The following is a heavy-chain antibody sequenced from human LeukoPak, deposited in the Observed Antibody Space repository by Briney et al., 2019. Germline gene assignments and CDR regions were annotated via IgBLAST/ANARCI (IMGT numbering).Heavy chain of an antibody. CDR2: IRSDGSDK. J-gene: IGHJ4*02. V-gene: IGHV3-30*02. D-gene: IGHD3-9*01. Sequence: GGSLRLSCAASGFTFRVHGMHWVRQAPGEGLEWVAFIRSDGSDKYYADSVKGRLTFSRDNSKNTVYLQMNGLRAEDTAVYYCARDADWAFDYWGRGTLVTVSS. CDR1: GFTFRVHG. CDR3: ARDADWAFDY.